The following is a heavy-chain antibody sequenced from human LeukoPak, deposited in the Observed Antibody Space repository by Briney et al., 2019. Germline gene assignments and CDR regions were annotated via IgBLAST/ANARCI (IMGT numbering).Heavy chain of an antibody. CDR3: ARDGSESTGYYYAL. D-gene: IGHD3-22*01. CDR1: EFSFGSNY. Sequence: GGSLRLSCAASEFSFGSNYMTWVRQAPGKGLEWVSLIYSGGSTYYADSVKGRFTISRDNSKNTLYLQMNSLRAEDTAVYYCARDGSESTGYYYALWGQGTLVTVSS. J-gene: IGHJ4*02. CDR2: IYSGGST. V-gene: IGHV3-66*01.